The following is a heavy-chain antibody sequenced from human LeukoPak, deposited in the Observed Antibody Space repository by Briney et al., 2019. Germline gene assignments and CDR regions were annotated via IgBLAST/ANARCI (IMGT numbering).Heavy chain of an antibody. CDR3: ASTARYCSGGSCEARDY. V-gene: IGHV3-53*01. Sequence: GRSLRLSCAASGFTVSSNYMSWVRQAPGKGLEWVSVIYSGGSTYYADSVKGRFTISRDNSKNTLYLQMNSLRAEDTAVYYCASTARYCSGGSCEARDYWGQGTLVTVSS. D-gene: IGHD2-15*01. CDR2: IYSGGST. CDR1: GFTVSSNY. J-gene: IGHJ4*02.